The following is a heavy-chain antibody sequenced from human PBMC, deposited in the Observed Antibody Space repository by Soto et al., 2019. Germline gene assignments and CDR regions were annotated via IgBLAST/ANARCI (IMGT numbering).Heavy chain of an antibody. D-gene: IGHD3-22*01. V-gene: IGHV1-69*12. CDR2: IIPVFGTP. Sequence: QVKLVQSGAEVKKPGSSVKVSCKASGGSLSNYGISWVRQAPGQGLEWMGAIIPVFGTPNYAQKFQDRVTITADESTTTVYMEVRNLTSEDTAVYYCARGDATKIVVTTYYAMDVWGQGTTVTVSS. CDR1: GGSLSNYG. J-gene: IGHJ6*02. CDR3: ARGDATKIVVTTYYAMDV.